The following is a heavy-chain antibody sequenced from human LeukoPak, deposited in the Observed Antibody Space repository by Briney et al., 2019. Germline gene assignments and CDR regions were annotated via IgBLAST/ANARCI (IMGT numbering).Heavy chain of an antibody. D-gene: IGHD1-26*01. CDR2: IYYSGST. CDR1: GGSVSSGSYY. Sequence: ASETLSLTCTVSGGSVSSGSYYWSWIRQPPGKGLEWIGYIYYSGSTNYNPSLKSRVTISVDTSKNQFSLKLSSVTAADTAVYYCASRKSGSYFPSIDYWGQGTLVTVSS. V-gene: IGHV4-61*01. CDR3: ASRKSGSYFPSIDY. J-gene: IGHJ4*02.